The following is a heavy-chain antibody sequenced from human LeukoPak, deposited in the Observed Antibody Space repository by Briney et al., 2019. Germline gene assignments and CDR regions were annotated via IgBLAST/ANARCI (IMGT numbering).Heavy chain of an antibody. D-gene: IGHD6-13*01. CDR2: IWYDGSNK. Sequence: PGGSLRLSCAASGFTFSSYSMNWVRQAPGKGLEWVAVIWYDGSNKYYADSVKGRFTISRGNSKNTLYLQMNSLRAEDTAVYYCARGVSSSWSFDYWGQGTLVTVSS. V-gene: IGHV3-33*08. J-gene: IGHJ4*02. CDR3: ARGVSSSWSFDY. CDR1: GFTFSSYS.